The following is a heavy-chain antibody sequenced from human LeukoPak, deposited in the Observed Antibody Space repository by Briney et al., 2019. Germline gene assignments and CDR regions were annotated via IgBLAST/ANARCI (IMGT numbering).Heavy chain of an antibody. CDR1: GFTFSSYA. V-gene: IGHV3-64*01. D-gene: IGHD5-12*01. CDR2: ISSNGGST. CDR3: ARARVRYSGYDWDY. Sequence: PGGSLRLSCAASGFTFSSYAMHWVRQAPGKGPGYVSAISSNGGSTYYANSVKGRFTISRDNSENTLYLQMGSPRAEDMAVYYCARARVRYSGYDWDYWGQGTLVTVSS. J-gene: IGHJ4*02.